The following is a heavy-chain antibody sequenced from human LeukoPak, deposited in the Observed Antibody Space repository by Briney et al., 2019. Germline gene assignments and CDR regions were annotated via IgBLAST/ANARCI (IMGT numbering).Heavy chain of an antibody. Sequence: PSETLSLTCTVSGGSISSDYWSWIRQSPGKGLEWIGYIYYSGTTSYNPSLKSRVTISLDTSKNQFSLKLSSVTAADTAVYYCARHLGPGWHAMDVWGQGTTVTVSS. CDR3: ARHLGPGWHAMDV. D-gene: IGHD2-15*01. J-gene: IGHJ6*02. V-gene: IGHV4-59*08. CDR1: GGSISSDY. CDR2: IYYSGTT.